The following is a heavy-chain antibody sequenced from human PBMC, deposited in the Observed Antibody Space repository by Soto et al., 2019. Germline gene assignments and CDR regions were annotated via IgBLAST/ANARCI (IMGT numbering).Heavy chain of an antibody. D-gene: IGHD6-6*01. V-gene: IGHV4-4*02. CDR2: IYHGGST. Sequence: SETLSLTCAVSGGSISSSNWWSWVRQPPGKGLEWIGEIYHGGSTNYNPSLKSRVTISVDKSKNQFSLKLSSVTAADTAVYYCAIVTSSSYPYGMDVWGQGTTVTVSS. J-gene: IGHJ6*02. CDR3: AIVTSSSYPYGMDV. CDR1: GGSISSSNW.